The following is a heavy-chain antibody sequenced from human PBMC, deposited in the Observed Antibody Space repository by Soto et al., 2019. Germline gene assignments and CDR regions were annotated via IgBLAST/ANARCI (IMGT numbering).Heavy chain of an antibody. CDR1: GYSFTSYW. J-gene: IGHJ6*02. CDR3: ARPTHSCSSTSCCTNYYYGMDL. D-gene: IGHD2-2*02. CDR2: IDPSDSYT. V-gene: IGHV5-10-1*01. Sequence: RGESLKISCKGSGYSFTSYWISWVRQMPVKGLEWMGSIDPSDSYTNYSPSFQGHVTISADKSISTAYLQWSSLKASDTAMYYWARPTHSCSSTSCCTNYYYGMDLWGQGTKVTVSS.